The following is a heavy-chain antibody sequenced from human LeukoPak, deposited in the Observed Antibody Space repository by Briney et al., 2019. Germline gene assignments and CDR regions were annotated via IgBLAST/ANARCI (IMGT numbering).Heavy chain of an antibody. CDR2: INPNSGNT. CDR1: GYTFSDYY. J-gene: IGHJ6*03. D-gene: IGHD3-10*01. Sequence: ASVKVSCKTSGYTFSDYYTHWVRQAPGQGLEWVGWINPNSGNTGYAQKFQGRVTITRNTSISTAYMELSSLRSEDTAVYYCARARKITMVRGVILPNYYYYYMDVWGKGTTVTVSS. V-gene: IGHV1-8*03. CDR3: ARARKITMVRGVILPNYYYYYMDV.